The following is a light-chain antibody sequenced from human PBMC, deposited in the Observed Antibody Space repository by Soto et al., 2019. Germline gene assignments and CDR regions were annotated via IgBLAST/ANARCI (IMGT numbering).Light chain of an antibody. CDR1: QGVGNW. J-gene: IGKJ1*01. CDR2: GAS. V-gene: IGKV1-12*01. Sequence: DIQMTQSPSSVAASVGDRVTITCRASQGVGNWLAWYRQRPGKAPRLLIYGASTLQSGVPSRFSGSGSVTDFTLTISSLQAEDFATYYCQQSNSIPPWTFGQGTKVEIK. CDR3: QQSNSIPPWT.